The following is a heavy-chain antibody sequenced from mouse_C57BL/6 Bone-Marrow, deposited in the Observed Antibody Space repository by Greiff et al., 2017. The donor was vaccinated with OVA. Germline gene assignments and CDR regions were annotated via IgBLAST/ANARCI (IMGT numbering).Heavy chain of an antibody. D-gene: IGHD4-1*01. J-gene: IGHJ4*01. Sequence: QVQLQQSGPGLVQPSQSLSITCTVSGFSLTSYGVHWVRQSPGKGLEWLGGIWSGGSTDYNAAFISRLSISKENSKSQVFFKMNSLQADDTAIYYCALGKVAGTHYYAMDYWGQGTSVTVSS. CDR3: ALGKVAGTHYYAMDY. CDR2: IWSGGST. CDR1: GFSLTSYG. V-gene: IGHV2-2*01.